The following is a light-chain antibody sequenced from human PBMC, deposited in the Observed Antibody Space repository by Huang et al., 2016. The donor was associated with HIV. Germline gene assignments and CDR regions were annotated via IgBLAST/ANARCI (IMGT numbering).Light chain of an antibody. Sequence: SSLSASVGDRVSISCRASQGVRNDLAWYQQRSGKAPKLLIYAASSLENGVPSRFSGSQSDTDFTLTISSLQPEDFATYYCLQHYIFPPTFGQGTRVEIK. V-gene: IGKV1-6*01. CDR3: LQHYIFPPT. CDR1: QGVRND. CDR2: AAS. J-gene: IGKJ1*01.